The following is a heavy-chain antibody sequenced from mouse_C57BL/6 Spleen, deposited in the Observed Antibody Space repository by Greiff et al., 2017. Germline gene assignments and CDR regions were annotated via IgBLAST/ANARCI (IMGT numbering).Heavy chain of an antibody. D-gene: IGHD1-1*01. Sequence: QVQLQQSGAELVKPGASVKLSCTASGFNIKDYYMHWVKQRPGQGLEWIGNINPSNGGTNYNEKFKSKATLTVDKSSSTAYMQLSSLTSEDSAVYYCAGDWDGSSYGYWGQGTTLTVSS. J-gene: IGHJ2*01. CDR1: GFNIKDYY. V-gene: IGHV1-53*01. CDR3: AGDWDGSSYGY. CDR2: INPSNGGT.